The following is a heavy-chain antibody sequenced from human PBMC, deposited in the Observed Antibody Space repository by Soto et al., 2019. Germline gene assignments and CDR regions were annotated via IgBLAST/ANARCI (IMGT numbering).Heavy chain of an antibody. D-gene: IGHD6-19*01. CDR3: ATGSSGWYIDH. J-gene: IGHJ4*02. V-gene: IGHV1-46*01. CDR1: GYTFTTYY. Sequence: QVQLVESGAEVKKPGASVKVSCKASGYTFTTYYIHWVRQAPGQGLEWMGIINPSGGDTVYAQKFQGRVTMTRDTSTSTVYMELSSQRSEDTALFYCATGSSGWYIDHWGQGTLVTVSS. CDR2: INPSGGDT.